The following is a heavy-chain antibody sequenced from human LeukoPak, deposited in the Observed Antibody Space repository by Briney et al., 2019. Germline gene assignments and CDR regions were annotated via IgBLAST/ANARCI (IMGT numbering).Heavy chain of an antibody. D-gene: IGHD6-19*01. CDR1: GGSFGDYY. CDR3: ARGQWLDNY. CDR2: INHSGST. V-gene: IGHV4-34*01. Sequence: KPSETLSLTCAVYGGSFGDYYWSWIRQPPGKGLEWIGEINHSGSTNYNPSLKSRVTISVDTSKNQFSLKLSSVTAADTAVYYCARGQWLDNYWGQGTLVTVSS. J-gene: IGHJ4*02.